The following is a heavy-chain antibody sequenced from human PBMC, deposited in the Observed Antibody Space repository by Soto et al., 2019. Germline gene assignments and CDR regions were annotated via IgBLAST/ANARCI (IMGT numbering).Heavy chain of an antibody. V-gene: IGHV1-18*01. D-gene: IGHD1-1*01. CDR2: ISAHNGYT. CDR3: ARGRYGDY. J-gene: IGHJ4*02. Sequence: QVHLVQSGAEVKKPGASVKVSCKGSGYAFTTYGITWVRQAPGQGLEWMGWISAHNGYTNYAQKPQGKVNGNRNTSTSPAHMELRSLKSDDTAGYYCARGRYGDYWGQGALVTVSS. CDR1: GYAFTTYG.